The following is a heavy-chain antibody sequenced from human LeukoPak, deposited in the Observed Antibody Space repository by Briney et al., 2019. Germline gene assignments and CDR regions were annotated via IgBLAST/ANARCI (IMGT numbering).Heavy chain of an antibody. Sequence: GGSLRLSCAASGFTFSSYWMSWVRQAPGKGLEWVANIKQDGSEKYYVDSVKGRFTISRDNAKNSLYLQMNSLRAEDTALYYCAREMYYDSSGYYHDAFDIWGQGTMVTVSS. D-gene: IGHD3-22*01. J-gene: IGHJ3*02. V-gene: IGHV3-7*03. CDR1: GFTFSSYW. CDR2: IKQDGSEK. CDR3: AREMYYDSSGYYHDAFDI.